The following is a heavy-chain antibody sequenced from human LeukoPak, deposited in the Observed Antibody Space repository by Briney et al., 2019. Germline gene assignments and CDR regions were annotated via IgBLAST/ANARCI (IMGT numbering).Heavy chain of an antibody. J-gene: IGHJ4*02. CDR1: GFTFSSCG. CDR2: IRYDINTK. Sequence: GGSLRLSCAASGFTFSSCGMHWVRQAPGKGLEWVAFIRYDINTKSYAESVRGRFTISRDNSNNTLYLEMNSLRAEDTAVYYCARDSDGTTFDYWGQGTLVTVSS. D-gene: IGHD1/OR15-1a*01. V-gene: IGHV3-30*02. CDR3: ARDSDGTTFDY.